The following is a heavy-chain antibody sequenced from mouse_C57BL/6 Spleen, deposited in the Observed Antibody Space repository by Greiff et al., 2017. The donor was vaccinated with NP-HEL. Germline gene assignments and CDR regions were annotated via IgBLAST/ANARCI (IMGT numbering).Heavy chain of an antibody. D-gene: IGHD2-1*01. Sequence: EVMLVESGGGLVQPGGSLSLSCAASGFTFTDYYMSWVRQPPGKALEWLGFIRNKANGYTTEYSAYVKGRFTISRDNSQSILYLQMNALRAEDSATYYCARYFYGNPWFAYWGQGTLVTVSA. V-gene: IGHV7-3*01. CDR3: ARYFYGNPWFAY. CDR2: IRNKANGYTT. J-gene: IGHJ3*01. CDR1: GFTFTDYY.